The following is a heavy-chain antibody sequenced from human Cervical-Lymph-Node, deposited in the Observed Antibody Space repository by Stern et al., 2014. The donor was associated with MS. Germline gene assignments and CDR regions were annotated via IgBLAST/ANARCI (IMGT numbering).Heavy chain of an antibody. CDR1: GYIFPSYD. Sequence: VQLVQSGAEVKKPWASVKVSCKASGYIFPSYDINWVRQAPGQGLEWMGWINTCRCDTGYAQNFHDRVTLTRNTSISTVYMELSNLKSEDTAVYYCARDRGRWLHSVSLDIWGQGTMVIVSS. V-gene: IGHV1-8*01. D-gene: IGHD3-16*01. CDR3: ARDRGRWLHSVSLDI. CDR2: INTCRCDT. J-gene: IGHJ3*02.